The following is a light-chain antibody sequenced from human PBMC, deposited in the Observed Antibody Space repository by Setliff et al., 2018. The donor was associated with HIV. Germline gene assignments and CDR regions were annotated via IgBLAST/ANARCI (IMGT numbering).Light chain of an antibody. V-gene: IGLV2-14*01. CDR3: SSYSSSNTYVV. CDR2: DVN. J-gene: IGLJ2*01. CDR1: SSDVRAYNY. Sequence: QSALTQPASVSGSPGQSITISCTGTSSDVRAYNYVSWYQQHPGKAPKLTIYDVNKRPSGVSHRFSGSKSGNTASLTISGLQPEDEADYSCSSYSSSNTYVVFGGGTKVTVL.